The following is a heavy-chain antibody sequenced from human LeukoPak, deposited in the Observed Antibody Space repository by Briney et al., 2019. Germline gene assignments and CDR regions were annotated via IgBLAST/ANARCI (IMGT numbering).Heavy chain of an antibody. D-gene: IGHD5-12*01. Sequence: GGSLRLSCAASGFTFSSYAMSWVRQAPGKGLEWVSGISGSGGSTYYTDSVKGRFTISRDNSENTLYLQMNSLRAEDTALYYCAKGRGPWLYYGMDVWGQGTTVTVSS. CDR2: ISGSGGST. CDR1: GFTFSSYA. CDR3: AKGRGPWLYYGMDV. V-gene: IGHV3-23*01. J-gene: IGHJ6*02.